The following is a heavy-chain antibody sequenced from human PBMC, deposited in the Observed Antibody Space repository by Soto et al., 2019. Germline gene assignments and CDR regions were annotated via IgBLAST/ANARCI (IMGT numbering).Heavy chain of an antibody. CDR3: ARVTQGDAFDI. J-gene: IGHJ3*02. CDR2: IYYSGST. V-gene: IGHV4-30-4*01. CDR1: GGSISTVDYY. Sequence: SETLSLTCTVSGGSISTVDYYWSWIRQPPGKGLEWIGYIYYSGSTYYNPSLKSRVTISVDTSKNQFSLKLSSVTAADTAVYYCARVTQGDAFDIWGQGTMVTVSS.